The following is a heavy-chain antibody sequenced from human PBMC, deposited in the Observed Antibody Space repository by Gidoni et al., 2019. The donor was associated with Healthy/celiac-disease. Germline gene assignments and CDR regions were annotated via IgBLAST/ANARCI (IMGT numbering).Heavy chain of an antibody. CDR2: ISAYNGNT. CDR1: VYTFTSYG. J-gene: IGHJ5*02. CDR3: ARAILPTYYDILTGYYLSWFDP. D-gene: IGHD3-9*01. Sequence: QVQLVQSGAEVKKPGASVKVSCKASVYTFTSYGLSWVRQAPGQGLEWMGWISAYNGNTNYAQKLQGRVTMTTDTSTSTAYMELRSLRSDDTAVYYCARAILPTYYDILTGYYLSWFDPWGQGTLVTVSS. V-gene: IGHV1-18*01.